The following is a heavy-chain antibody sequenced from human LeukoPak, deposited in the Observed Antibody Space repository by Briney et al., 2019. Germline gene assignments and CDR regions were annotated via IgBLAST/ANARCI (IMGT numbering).Heavy chain of an antibody. D-gene: IGHD4-23*01. CDR2: IYYTGST. CDR1: GGSISSSSYY. J-gene: IGHJ6*03. CDR3: ARLHYGGNYGYYYYMDV. V-gene: IGHV4-39*01. Sequence: SETLSLTCTVSGGSISSSSYYWGWIRQPPGKGLEWIGSIYYTGSTYYNPSLKSRVTISVDTSKNQFSLKLSSVTAADTAVYYCARLHYGGNYGYYYYMDVWGKGTTVTVSS.